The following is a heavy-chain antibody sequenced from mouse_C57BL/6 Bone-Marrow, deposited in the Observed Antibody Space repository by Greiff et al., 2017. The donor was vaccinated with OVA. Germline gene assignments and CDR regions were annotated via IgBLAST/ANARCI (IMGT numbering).Heavy chain of an antibody. J-gene: IGHJ4*01. CDR2: IYPGNSDT. CDR3: TRETLDGYYLYAMDY. V-gene: IGHV1-5*01. CDR1: GYTFTSYW. D-gene: IGHD2-3*01. Sequence: EVQLQQSGTVLARPGASVKMSCKTSGYTFTSYWMHWVKQRPGQGLEWIGAIYPGNSDTSYNQKFKGKAKLTAVTSASTAYMELSSLTNEDSAVYYCTRETLDGYYLYAMDYWGQGTSVTVSS.